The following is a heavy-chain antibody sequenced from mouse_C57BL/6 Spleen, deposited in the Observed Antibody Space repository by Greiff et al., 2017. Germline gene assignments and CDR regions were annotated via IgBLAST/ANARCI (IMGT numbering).Heavy chain of an antibody. Sequence: QVQLQQSGAELARPGASVKLSCKASGYTFTSYGISWVKQRTGQGLEWIGEIYPRSGNTYYNEKFKGKATLTADNSSSPAYMELRGLTSEDSAVYFRARWDDYADYWGQGTTLTVSS. CDR1: GYTFTSYG. V-gene: IGHV1-81*01. D-gene: IGHD2-4*01. CDR3: ARWDDYADY. J-gene: IGHJ2*01. CDR2: IYPRSGNT.